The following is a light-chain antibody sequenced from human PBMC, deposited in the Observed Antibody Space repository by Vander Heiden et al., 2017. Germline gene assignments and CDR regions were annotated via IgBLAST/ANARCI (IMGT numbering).Light chain of an antibody. V-gene: IGLV2-14*03. Sequence: QSALTQPASVSGSPVQSITLSCTGTSSDTGHFNYVSWYQHHPGKAPKLLIFDVSHRPSGVSGRFSGSKSGNTASLTISGLQAEDEADYHCASYSTTSSFWVFGGGTKVTVL. CDR1: SSDTGHFNY. CDR2: DVS. CDR3: ASYSTTSSFWV. J-gene: IGLJ3*02.